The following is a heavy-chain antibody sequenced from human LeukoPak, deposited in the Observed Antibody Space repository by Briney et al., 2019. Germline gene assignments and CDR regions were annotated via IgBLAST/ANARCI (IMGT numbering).Heavy chain of an antibody. CDR1: GGSIRSYY. CDR3: ARISVVVTATEGRNDAFDI. Sequence: SETLSLTCTVSGGSIRSYYWSWIRQPPGKGLEWIGYIYYSGSTNYNPSLKSRVTISVDTSKNQFSLRLSSVTAADTAVYYCARISVVVTATEGRNDAFDIWGQGTMVTVSS. J-gene: IGHJ3*02. D-gene: IGHD2-21*02. CDR2: IYYSGST. V-gene: IGHV4-59*01.